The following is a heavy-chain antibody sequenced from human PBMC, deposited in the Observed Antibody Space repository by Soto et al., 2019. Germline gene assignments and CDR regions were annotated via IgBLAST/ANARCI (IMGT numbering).Heavy chain of an antibody. J-gene: IGHJ6*02. Sequence: QVQLVESGGGVVQPGRSLRLSCAASGFTFSSYAMHWVRQAPGKGLEWVAVISYDGSNKYYADSVKGRFTISRDNSKNTLYLQMNSLRAEDTAVYYCARDYGEPVVATNHYYGMDVWGQGTTVTVSS. D-gene: IGHD5-12*01. CDR3: ARDYGEPVVATNHYYGMDV. CDR1: GFTFSSYA. V-gene: IGHV3-30-3*01. CDR2: ISYDGSNK.